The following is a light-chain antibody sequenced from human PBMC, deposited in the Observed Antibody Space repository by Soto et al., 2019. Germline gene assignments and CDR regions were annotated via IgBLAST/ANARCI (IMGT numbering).Light chain of an antibody. Sequence: EIVLTQSPATLSLSPGEIATLSCRASQSVSSYLAWYQQKPGQAPRLLIYDASIRATGIPARLGGWGSGTDFPITIRSQEPEDFSGYCSPQRGNWSPFTFGPGTKVDIK. CDR1: QSVSSY. CDR3: PQRGNWSPFT. V-gene: IGKV3-11*01. CDR2: DAS. J-gene: IGKJ3*01.